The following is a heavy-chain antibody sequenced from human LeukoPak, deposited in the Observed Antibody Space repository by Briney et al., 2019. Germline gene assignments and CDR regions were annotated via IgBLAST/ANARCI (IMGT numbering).Heavy chain of an antibody. CDR2: IYSGGST. V-gene: IGHV3-53*04. CDR3: AREGPTDFSTYYGMDV. J-gene: IGHJ6*02. CDR1: GFTFSSYG. Sequence: PGGSLRLSCAASGFTFSSYGMHWVRQAPGKGLEWVSVIYSGGSTYYADSVKGRFTISRHNSKNTLYLQMNSLRAEDTAVYYCAREGPTDFSTYYGMDVWGQGTTVTVSS. D-gene: IGHD2/OR15-2a*01.